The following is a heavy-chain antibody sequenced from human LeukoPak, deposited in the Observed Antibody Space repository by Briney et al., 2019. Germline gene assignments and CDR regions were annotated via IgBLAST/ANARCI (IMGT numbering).Heavy chain of an antibody. CDR3: ARGGPYGGNPLDY. CDR1: GFTFSSYS. J-gene: IGHJ4*02. D-gene: IGHD4-23*01. CDR2: ISSSSSYI. Sequence: GGSLRLSCAASGFTFSSYSMNWVRQAPGKGLEWVSSISSSSSYIYYADSVKGRFTISRDNAKNSLYLQMNSLRAEDTAVYYCARGGPYGGNPLDYWGQGTLVTVSS. V-gene: IGHV3-21*01.